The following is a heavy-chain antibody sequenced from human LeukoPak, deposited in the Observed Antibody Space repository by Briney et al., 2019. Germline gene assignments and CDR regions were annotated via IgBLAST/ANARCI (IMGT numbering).Heavy chain of an antibody. Sequence: GSLRLSCAASGFTFSSYTMSWVRQPPGKGLEWIGSIYYSGSTYYNPSLKSRVTISVDTSKNQFSLKLSSVTAADTAVYYCARDNWNYGSSMDVWGQGTTVTVSS. V-gene: IGHV4-4*02. D-gene: IGHD1-7*01. CDR3: ARDNWNYGSSMDV. CDR2: IYYSGST. CDR1: GFTFSSYTM. J-gene: IGHJ6*02.